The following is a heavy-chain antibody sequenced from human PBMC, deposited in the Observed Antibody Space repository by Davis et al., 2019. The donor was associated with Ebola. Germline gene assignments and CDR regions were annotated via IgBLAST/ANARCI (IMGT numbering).Heavy chain of an antibody. V-gene: IGHV4-59*01. CDR2: IYYSGST. CDR3: ARASRGYSYGYGPYYYGMDV. D-gene: IGHD5-18*01. Sequence: SETLSLTCTVPGGSISSYYWSWIRQPPGKGLEWIGYIYYSGSTNYNPSLKSRVTISVDTSKNQFSLKLSSVTAADTAVYYCARASRGYSYGYGPYYYGMDVWGQGTTVTVSS. J-gene: IGHJ6*02. CDR1: GGSISSYY.